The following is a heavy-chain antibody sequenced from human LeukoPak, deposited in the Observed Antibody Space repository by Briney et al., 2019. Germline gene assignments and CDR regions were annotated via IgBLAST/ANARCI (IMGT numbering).Heavy chain of an antibody. CDR3: AKDDAWLRFGE. V-gene: IGHV3-23*01. Sequence: PGGSLRLSCAASGFTFSNHGMNWVRQAPGEGLEWVSGISPSADIKYYADSVKGRFTISRDNSKNMLYLEVISLTADDTAVYYCAKDDAWLRFGEWSQGTLVTVSS. CDR2: ISPSADIK. J-gene: IGHJ4*02. CDR1: GFTFSNHG. D-gene: IGHD3-10*01.